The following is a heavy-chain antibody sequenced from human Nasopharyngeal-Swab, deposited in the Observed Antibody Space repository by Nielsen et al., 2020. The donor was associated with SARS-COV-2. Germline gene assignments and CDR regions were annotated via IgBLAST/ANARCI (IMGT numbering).Heavy chain of an antibody. CDR1: GGTFSRYP. CDR2: IIPIFGAA. Sequence: SAKVSCRASGGTFSRYPISWVRQAPAQGLEWVGGIIPIFGAANSAQKFQGRVTITADDSTSTAYMELSSLRSEDTAVYYCARDEGPSSRSRYFDLWGRGTLVTVSS. D-gene: IGHD2-2*01. J-gene: IGHJ2*01. V-gene: IGHV1-69*13. CDR3: ARDEGPSSRSRYFDL.